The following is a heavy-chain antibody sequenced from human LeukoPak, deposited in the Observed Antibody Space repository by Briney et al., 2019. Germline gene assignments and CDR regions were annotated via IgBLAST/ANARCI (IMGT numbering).Heavy chain of an antibody. J-gene: IGHJ4*02. Sequence: SETLSLTCTVSGGSISSYYWSWIRLPPGKGLEWSVYIYYTGATYYNPSLKRRVTISLDTSKTQSPLKLSSVTAADAAVYYCARAGYSYGTRYYFDYWGQGALVTVSS. V-gene: IGHV4-59*01. CDR3: ARAGYSYGTRYYFDY. D-gene: IGHD5-18*01. CDR1: GGSISSYY. CDR2: IYYTGAT.